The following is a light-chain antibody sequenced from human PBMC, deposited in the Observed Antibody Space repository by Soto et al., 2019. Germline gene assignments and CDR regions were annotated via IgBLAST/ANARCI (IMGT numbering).Light chain of an antibody. V-gene: IGLV1-51*01. CDR2: DDN. J-gene: IGLJ2*01. Sequence: QSVLMQPPSVSAAPGQKVTISCSGSNSNIGNSYVSWYQQLPGTAPKLLVYDDNKRPSGIPDRFAGSKSGTSATLGITGLQTGDEADYYCGTWDTSLAAHVFGGGTKLTVL. CDR1: NSNIGNSY. CDR3: GTWDTSLAAHV.